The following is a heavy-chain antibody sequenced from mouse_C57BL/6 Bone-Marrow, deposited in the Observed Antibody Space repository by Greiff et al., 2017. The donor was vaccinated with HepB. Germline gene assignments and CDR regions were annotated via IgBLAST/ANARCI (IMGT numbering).Heavy chain of an antibody. CDR1: GYSFTGYY. D-gene: IGHD2-1*01. V-gene: IGHV1-42*01. CDR3: ARGGYGNLDY. J-gene: IGHJ2*01. CDR2: INPSTGGT. Sequence: VQLQQSGPELVKPGSSVKISCKASGYSFTGYYMNWVKQSPEKSLEWIGEINPSTGGTTYNQKFKAKATLTVDKSSSTAYMQLKSLTSEDSAVYYCARGGYGNLDYWGQGTTLTVSS.